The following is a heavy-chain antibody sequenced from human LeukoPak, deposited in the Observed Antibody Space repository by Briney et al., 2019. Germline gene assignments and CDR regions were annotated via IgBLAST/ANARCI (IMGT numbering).Heavy chain of an antibody. CDR3: ARIQPFESDYDFWSGYHVEAFDI. V-gene: IGHV4-61*02. CDR2: IYTSGST. Sequence: PSETLSLTCTVSGGSISSGSYYWSWIRQPAGKGLEWIGRIYTSGSTNYNPSLKSRVTISVDTSKNQFSLKLSSVTAADTAVYYCARIQPFESDYDFWSGYHVEAFDIWGQGTMVTVSS. CDR1: GGSISSGSYY. J-gene: IGHJ3*02. D-gene: IGHD3-3*01.